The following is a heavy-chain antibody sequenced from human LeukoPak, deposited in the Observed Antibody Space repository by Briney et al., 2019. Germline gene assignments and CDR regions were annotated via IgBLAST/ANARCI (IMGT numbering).Heavy chain of an antibody. CDR3: AKYFFDSSSYPSDAFDI. CDR1: GGSISSYY. J-gene: IGHJ3*02. V-gene: IGHV4-59*01. Sequence: SETLSLTCTVSGGSISSYYWSWIRQPPGKGLEWIGYIYYSGSTNYNPSLKSRVTISVDTSKNQFSLKLSSVTAADTAVYYCAKYFFDSSSYPSDAFDIWGQGTMVTVSS. D-gene: IGHD3-22*01. CDR2: IYYSGST.